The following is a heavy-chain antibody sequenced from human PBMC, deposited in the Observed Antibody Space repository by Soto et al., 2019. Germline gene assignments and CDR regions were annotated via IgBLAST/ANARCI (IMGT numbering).Heavy chain of an antibody. J-gene: IGHJ4*02. V-gene: IGHV2-5*02. CDR1: GFSLCSNGGG. D-gene: IGHD3-10*01. CDR2: IYWDDDK. Sequence: SGSTLVNPTQTLTLTCRFSGFSLCSNGGGVGWIRQAPGKALEGLAIIYWDDDKRYSPSLKSRLTITKDTSKNQVVLTMTNMDPVDTATYYCAHIPNYGSESRAFDYWGQGTLVTVSS. CDR3: AHIPNYGSESRAFDY.